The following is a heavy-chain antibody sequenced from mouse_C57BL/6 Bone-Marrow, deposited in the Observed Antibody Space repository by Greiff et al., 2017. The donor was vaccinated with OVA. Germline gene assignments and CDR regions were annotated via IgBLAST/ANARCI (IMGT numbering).Heavy chain of an antibody. D-gene: IGHD2-3*01. CDR1: GYTFTSYW. CDR3: ARFYDGYHFAY. J-gene: IGHJ3*01. V-gene: IGHV1-59*01. Sequence: QVQLQQPGAELVRPGASVTLSCKASGYTFTSYWMHWVKQRPGQGLEWIGVIDPLIGYTTYNQKFKGKATLTADTSSSTAYMQLSSLTSEDSAVYYCARFYDGYHFAYWGQGTLVTVSA. CDR2: IDPLIGYT.